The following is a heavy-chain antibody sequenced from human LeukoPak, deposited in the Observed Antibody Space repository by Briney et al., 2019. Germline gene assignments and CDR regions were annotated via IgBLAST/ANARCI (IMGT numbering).Heavy chain of an antibody. D-gene: IGHD6-25*01. CDR2: INLNAVTT. J-gene: IGHJ4*02. CDR1: GYTFTNYY. Sequence: ASVKVSCKASGYTFTNYYIHWMRQAPGQGLEWVGIINLNAVTTRYAQKFQGRITVTRDTSTSTVYMELSSLRSEDTAVYFCAREGAAEAKNFDYWGQGTLSSSPQ. V-gene: IGHV1-46*01. CDR3: AREGAAEAKNFDY.